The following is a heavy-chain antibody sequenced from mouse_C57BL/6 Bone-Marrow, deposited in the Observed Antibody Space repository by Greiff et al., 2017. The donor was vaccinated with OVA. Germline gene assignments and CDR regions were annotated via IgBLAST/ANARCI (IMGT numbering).Heavy chain of an antibody. CDR2: IYPGSGNT. Sequence: QVQLQQSGAELVRPGASVKLSCKASGYTFTDYYINWVKQRPGQGLEWIARIYPGSGNTYYNEKFKGKAALTAEKSSSTAYMQLSSLTSEDSAVYFGARGGYYGSSYYWYFDVWGTGTTVTVSS. J-gene: IGHJ1*03. D-gene: IGHD1-1*01. CDR1: GYTFTDYY. V-gene: IGHV1-76*01. CDR3: ARGGYYGSSYYWYFDV.